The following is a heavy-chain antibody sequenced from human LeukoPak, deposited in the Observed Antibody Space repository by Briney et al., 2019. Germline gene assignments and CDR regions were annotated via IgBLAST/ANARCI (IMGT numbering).Heavy chain of an antibody. V-gene: IGHV3-30-3*01. J-gene: IGHJ4*02. CDR3: ARDDPRYSSCWYVRSSPGDY. CDR1: VFTFRSYA. D-gene: IGHD6-13*01. Sequence: PGIALRLSCAASVFTFRSYALHWVRQAPGKGLEGVAVISYDGCNKYYADSLKGRFTISRDNSKNTLYLKMNSLRAENTAVYDCARDDPRYSSCWYVRSSPGDYWGQGTLARVSS. CDR2: ISYDGCNK.